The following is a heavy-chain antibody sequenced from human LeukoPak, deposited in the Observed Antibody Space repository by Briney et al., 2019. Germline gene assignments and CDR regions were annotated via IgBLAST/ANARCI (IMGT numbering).Heavy chain of an antibody. V-gene: IGHV1-69*13. CDR1: GGTFSSYA. D-gene: IGHD3-22*01. J-gene: IGHJ5*02. CDR3: ARLGPYYDSSGYGEYNWFDP. Sequence: SVKVSCTASGGTFSSYAISWVRQAPGQGLEWMGGIIPIFGTANYAQKFQGRVTITADESTSTAYMELSSLRSEDTAVYYCARLGPYYDSSGYGEYNWFDPWGQGTLVTVSS. CDR2: IIPIFGTA.